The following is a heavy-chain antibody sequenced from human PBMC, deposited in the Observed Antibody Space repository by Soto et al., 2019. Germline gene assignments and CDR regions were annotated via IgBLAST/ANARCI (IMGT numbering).Heavy chain of an antibody. CDR2: ISSSSSYI. CDR3: AKESHTSSGWSRVIY. J-gene: IGHJ4*02. V-gene: IGHV3-21*04. Sequence: GGSLRLSCAASGFTFSSYSMNWVRQAPGKGLEWVSSISSSSSYIYYADSVKGRFTISRDNAKNSLYLQMNSLRAEDTAVYYCAKESHTSSGWSRVIYWGQGTLVTVSS. D-gene: IGHD6-19*01. CDR1: GFTFSSYS.